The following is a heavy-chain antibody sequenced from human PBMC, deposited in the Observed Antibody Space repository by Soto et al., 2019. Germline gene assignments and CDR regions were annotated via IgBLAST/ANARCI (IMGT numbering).Heavy chain of an antibody. CDR3: AKVQIVVVPAATSYGMDV. CDR2: ISGSGGST. J-gene: IGHJ6*02. V-gene: IGHV3-23*01. Sequence: EVQLLESGGGLVQPGGSLRLSCAASGFTFSSYAMSWVRQAPGKGLEWVSAISGSGGSTYYADSVKGRFTISRDNSKNTLYLQMNSLRAEDTAVYYCAKVQIVVVPAATSYGMDVWGQGTTVTVSS. CDR1: GFTFSSYA. D-gene: IGHD2-2*01.